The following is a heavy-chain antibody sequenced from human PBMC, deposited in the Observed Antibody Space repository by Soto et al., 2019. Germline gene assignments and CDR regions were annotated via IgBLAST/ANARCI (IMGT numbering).Heavy chain of an antibody. J-gene: IGHJ4*02. D-gene: IGHD1-1*01. CDR2: INSDGSDT. V-gene: IGHV3-74*01. Sequence: QLVESGGDSVQTGGSLRLSCAASGFAFSSYWMHWVRQAPGKGLVWVSRINSDGSDTGYADSVQGRFIISRDNAKSTLFLQMHNLRAEDTALYYCARDPTTGLDYWGQGTLVTVSS. CDR3: ARDPTTGLDY. CDR1: GFAFSSYW.